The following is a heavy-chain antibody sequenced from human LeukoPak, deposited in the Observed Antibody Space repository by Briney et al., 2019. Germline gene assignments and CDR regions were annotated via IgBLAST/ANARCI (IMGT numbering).Heavy chain of an antibody. V-gene: IGHV3-7*03. Sequence: GGSLRLSCVASGFSLSSFWMNWVRQAPGKGLEWVASIKKDGSEKHYVNSVKARFTISRDNAKNSLYLEMNSLRAEDTAVYYCARDRGLRYFDSFDYWGQGALVTVSS. CDR1: GFSLSSFW. J-gene: IGHJ4*02. CDR3: ARDRGLRYFDSFDY. D-gene: IGHD3-9*01. CDR2: IKKDGSEK.